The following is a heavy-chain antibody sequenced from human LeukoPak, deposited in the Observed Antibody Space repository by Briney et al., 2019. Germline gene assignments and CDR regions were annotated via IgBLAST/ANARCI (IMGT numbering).Heavy chain of an antibody. CDR3: ARSSKAESTRYSSGWYSGPPYYYGMDV. D-gene: IGHD6-19*01. V-gene: IGHV3-7*03. Sequence: PGPCLRLSWAAAGFSVSSYWMGSVRHAPRNGPEWVANIKQDGGETYYVDSVKGRFTNSKDKAKNSLYLQMNSLRAEDTAVYYCARSSKAESTRYSSGWYSGPPYYYGMDVWGQGTTVAVSS. J-gene: IGHJ6*02. CDR1: GFSVSSYW. CDR2: IKQDGGET.